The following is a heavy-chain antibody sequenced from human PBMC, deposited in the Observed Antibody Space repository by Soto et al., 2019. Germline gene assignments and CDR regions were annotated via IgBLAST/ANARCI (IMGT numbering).Heavy chain of an antibody. CDR3: ARHPGYYDILTGYTTYYFDS. Sequence: ASVKVSCKVSGYTLTELSMHWVRQAPGKGLEWMGGFDPEDGETIYAQKFQGRVTMTEDTSTDTAYMELSSLRSEDTAVYYCARHPGYYDILTGYTTYYFDSWGQGILVTSPQ. D-gene: IGHD3-9*01. V-gene: IGHV1-24*01. CDR1: GYTLTELS. CDR2: FDPEDGET. J-gene: IGHJ4*02.